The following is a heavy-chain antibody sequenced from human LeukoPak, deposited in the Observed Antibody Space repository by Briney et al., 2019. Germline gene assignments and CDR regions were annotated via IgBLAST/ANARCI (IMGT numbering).Heavy chain of an antibody. CDR2: ISSSSSYI. J-gene: IGHJ5*02. Sequence: GGSLRLSCAASGFRFSGYWMSWVRQAPGKGLEWVSSISSSSSYIYYADSVKGRFTISRDNAKNSLYLQMNSLRAEDTAVYYCARDGKLLWFGESWGQGTLVTVSS. D-gene: IGHD3-10*01. CDR3: ARDGKLLWFGES. V-gene: IGHV3-21*01. CDR1: GFRFSGYW.